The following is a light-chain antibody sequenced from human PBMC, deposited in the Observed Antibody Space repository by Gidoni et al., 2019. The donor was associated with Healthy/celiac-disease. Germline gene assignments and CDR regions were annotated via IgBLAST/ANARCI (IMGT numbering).Light chain of an antibody. CDR2: KAS. CDR3: QQYNSYRLT. CDR1: QSISSW. J-gene: IGKJ4*01. Sequence: DIQMTQSPSTLSASVGYRVTITCRASQSISSWLAWYQQKPGKAPKLLIYKASSLESGVPSRFSGSGSGTEFTLTISSLQPDDFATYYCQQYNSYRLTFGGGTKVEIK. V-gene: IGKV1-5*03.